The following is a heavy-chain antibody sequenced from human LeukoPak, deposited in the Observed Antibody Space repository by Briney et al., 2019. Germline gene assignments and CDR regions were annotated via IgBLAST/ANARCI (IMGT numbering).Heavy chain of an antibody. CDR3: ARDGYSSGWSGFDP. V-gene: IGHV3-21*01. D-gene: IGHD6-19*01. J-gene: IGHJ5*02. CDR1: GFTFSSYS. Sequence: PGGSLRLSCAASGFTFSSYSMNWVRQAPGKGLEWVSSISSSSSYIYYADSVKGRFTISRDNAKNSLYLQMNSLRDEDTAVYYCARDGYSSGWSGFDPWGQGTLVTVSS. CDR2: ISSSSSYI.